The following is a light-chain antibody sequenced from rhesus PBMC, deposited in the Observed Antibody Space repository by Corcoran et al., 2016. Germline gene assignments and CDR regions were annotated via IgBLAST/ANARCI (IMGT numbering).Light chain of an antibody. CDR3: QQHKNYPRT. Sequence: DIQMTQSPASLSASVGDTVTITCRASQGISNYLAWYQQKPGKAPKPLIYYESNLESGVPSRFSGGGSGTQFTLTISSLQPEDFATYYCQQHKNYPRTIGQGTKVEIK. CDR1: QGISNY. V-gene: IGKV1S14*01. CDR2: YES. J-gene: IGKJ1*01.